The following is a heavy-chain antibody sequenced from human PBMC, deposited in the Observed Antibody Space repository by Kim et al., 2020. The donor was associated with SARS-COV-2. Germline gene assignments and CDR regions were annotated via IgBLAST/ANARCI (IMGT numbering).Heavy chain of an antibody. Sequence: GGSLRLSCAASGFTFSSYGMHWVRQAPGKGLEWVAVIWYDGSNKYYADSVKGRFTISRDNSKNTLYLQMNSLRAEDTAVYYCARGGLLWFGESTLFDYWGQGTLVTVSS. D-gene: IGHD3-10*01. CDR2: IWYDGSNK. J-gene: IGHJ4*02. CDR1: GFTFSSYG. V-gene: IGHV3-33*01. CDR3: ARGGLLWFGESTLFDY.